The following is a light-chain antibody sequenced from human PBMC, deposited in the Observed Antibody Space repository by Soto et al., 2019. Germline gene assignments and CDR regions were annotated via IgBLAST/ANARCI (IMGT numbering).Light chain of an antibody. CDR1: QSVSSY. CDR2: DAS. CDR3: QQYNNWPPYT. J-gene: IGKJ2*01. Sequence: EIVLTQSPATLSLSAGERATLSCRASQSVSSYLAWYQQKPGQAPRLLIYDASNRATGIPARFSGSGSGTDFTLSISSLDPEDFAVYYCQQYNNWPPYTFGQGTKLEIK. V-gene: IGKV3-11*01.